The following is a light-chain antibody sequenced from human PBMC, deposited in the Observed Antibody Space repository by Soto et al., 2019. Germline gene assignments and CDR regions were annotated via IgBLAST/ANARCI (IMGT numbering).Light chain of an antibody. CDR2: GVP. CDR1: QSVSSSY. V-gene: IGKV3-15*01. CDR3: QQYNDWPRT. J-gene: IGKJ1*01. Sequence: EIVLTQSPGTLSLSPGERATLSCRASQSVSSSYLAWYQQKPGQAPRLLIYGVPTKASGIPARFSGSGSGTEFTLTISSLQSEDFAVYYCQQYNDWPRTFGQGTKVDIK.